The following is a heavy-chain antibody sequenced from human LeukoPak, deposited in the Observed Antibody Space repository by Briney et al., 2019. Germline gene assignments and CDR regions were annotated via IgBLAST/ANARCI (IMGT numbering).Heavy chain of an antibody. CDR1: GGSFSGYY. D-gene: IGHD1-26*01. V-gene: IGHV4-34*01. Sequence: SETLSLTCGVSGGSFSGYYWSWIRQSPGKGLEWIGEINHSGNRKSNPSLKNRLTMSVDTSKKHISLNLTSVTAADTAVYYCARDPTYYLRYGYFDSWGQGILVTVSS. J-gene: IGHJ4*02. CDR3: ARDPTYYLRYGYFDS. CDR2: INHSGNR.